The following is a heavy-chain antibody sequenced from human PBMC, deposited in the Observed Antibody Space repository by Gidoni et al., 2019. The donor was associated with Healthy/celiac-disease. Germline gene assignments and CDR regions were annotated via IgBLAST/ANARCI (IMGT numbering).Heavy chain of an antibody. D-gene: IGHD5-12*01. V-gene: IGHV5-51*01. CDR3: ARPQGRDGYILTLDY. J-gene: IGHJ4*02. CDR1: GYSFTSYW. Sequence: EVQLVQSGAEVKKPGESLKISCKVSGYSFTSYWIGWVRQMPGKGLEWMGIIYPGDSETRYSPSFQGQVTISADKSISTAYLQWSSLKASDTAMYYCARPQGRDGYILTLDYWGQGTLVTVSS. CDR2: IYPGDSET.